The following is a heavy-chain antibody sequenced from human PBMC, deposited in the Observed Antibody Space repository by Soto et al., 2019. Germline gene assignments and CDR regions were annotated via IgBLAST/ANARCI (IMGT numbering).Heavy chain of an antibody. D-gene: IGHD3-9*01. V-gene: IGHV3-30*18. J-gene: IGHJ4*02. CDR1: GFTFSSYG. CDR2: ISYDGSNK. Sequence: QVQLVESGGGVVQPGRSLRLSCAASGFTFSSYGMHWVRQAPGKGLGWVAVISYDGSNKYYADSVKGRFTISRDNSKNTLYLQMNSLRAEDTAVYYCAKFWTSYYDILTGQNSDLTTPFDYWGQGTLVTVSS. CDR3: AKFWTSYYDILTGQNSDLTTPFDY.